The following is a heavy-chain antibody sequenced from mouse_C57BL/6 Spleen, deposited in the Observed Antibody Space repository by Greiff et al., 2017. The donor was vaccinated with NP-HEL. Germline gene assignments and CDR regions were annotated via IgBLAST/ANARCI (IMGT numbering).Heavy chain of an antibody. V-gene: IGHV1-42*01. CDR2: INPSTGGT. Sequence: EVQLQQSGPELVKPGASVKISCKASGYSFTGYYMNWVKQSPEKSLEWIGEINPSTGGTTYNQKFKAKATLTVDKSSSTAYMQLESRTSEDSAVYYCERLRTAQAHGCFGYFDFWGQGTTLTVSS. J-gene: IGHJ2*01. D-gene: IGHD3-2*02. CDR3: ERLRTAQAHGCFGYFDF. CDR1: GYSFTGYY.